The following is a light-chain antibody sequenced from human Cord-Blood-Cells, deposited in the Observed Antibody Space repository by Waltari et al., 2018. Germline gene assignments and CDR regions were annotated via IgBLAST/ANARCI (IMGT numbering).Light chain of an antibody. V-gene: IGLV1-47*01. CDR3: AAWDDSLSGWV. Sequence: QSVLTQPPSASGTPGQRVTIPCSGSSANIGSNYVYWYQQLPGPDPKLLIYRNNQRPSGVPDRFSGSKSGPAASLAISGLRSEDEADYYCAAWDDSLSGWVFGGGTKLTVL. J-gene: IGLJ3*02. CDR2: RNN. CDR1: SANIGSNY.